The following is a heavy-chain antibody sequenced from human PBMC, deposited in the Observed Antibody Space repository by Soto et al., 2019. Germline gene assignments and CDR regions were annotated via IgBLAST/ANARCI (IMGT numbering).Heavy chain of an antibody. CDR3: AREAPMDV. CDR2: IWSAGLI. Sequence: GSLRLSCAASGFTVSSKYMSWVRQAPGKGLEWVSIIWSAGLIYYADSVRGRFTISRDISKNILYLEMTSLRADDTAVYYCAREAPMDVWGRGTTVTVSS. V-gene: IGHV3-53*01. CDR1: GFTVSSKY. J-gene: IGHJ6*02.